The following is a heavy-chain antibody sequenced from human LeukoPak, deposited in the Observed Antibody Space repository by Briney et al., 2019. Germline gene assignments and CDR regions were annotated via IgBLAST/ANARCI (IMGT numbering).Heavy chain of an antibody. CDR1: GYTFTNHF. D-gene: IGHD5-12*01. Sequence: GESLKISCKGSGYTFTNHFIAWVRQMPGKGLEWMGVIYPGSSDTRYSPSFQGHVTISADKSISTAYLQWSSLKASDSAMYYCARQGGGCGDDYSSYWGQGTLVTVSS. V-gene: IGHV5-51*01. CDR3: ARQGGGCGDDYSSY. CDR2: IYPGSSDT. J-gene: IGHJ4*02.